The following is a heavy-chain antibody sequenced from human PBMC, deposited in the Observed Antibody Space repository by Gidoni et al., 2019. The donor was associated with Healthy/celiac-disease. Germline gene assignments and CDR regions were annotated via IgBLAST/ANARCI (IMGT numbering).Heavy chain of an antibody. D-gene: IGHD4-4*01. CDR2: IYYSGDT. J-gene: IGHJ6*02. Sequence: QVQLQESGPGLVKPSETLSLTCTVSGGSISSYCWSWIRQPPGKGLEWIGYIYYSGDTNYNPSLKSRVTISVDTSKNQFSLKLSSVTAADTAVYYCARVSTTVNLGMDVWGQGTTVTVSS. CDR1: GGSISSYC. CDR3: ARVSTTVNLGMDV. V-gene: IGHV4-59*01.